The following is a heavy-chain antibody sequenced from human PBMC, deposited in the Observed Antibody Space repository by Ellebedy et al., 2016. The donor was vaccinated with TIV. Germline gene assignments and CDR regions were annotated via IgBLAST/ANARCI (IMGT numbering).Heavy chain of an antibody. CDR3: ARDKDDDNSGTTFDY. Sequence: GESLKISXAASGFTFSYYYLSWIRQAPGKGLEWVSYISNSGNTIYYADSVKGRFTISRDNAKNTLYLQMNSLRVEDTAVYYCARDKDDDNSGTTFDYWGQGTLVTVSS. V-gene: IGHV3-11*01. CDR1: GFTFSYYY. CDR2: ISNSGNTI. J-gene: IGHJ4*02. D-gene: IGHD4-11*01.